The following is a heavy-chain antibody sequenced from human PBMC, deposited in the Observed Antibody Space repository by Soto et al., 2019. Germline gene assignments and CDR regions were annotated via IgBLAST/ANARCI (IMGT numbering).Heavy chain of an antibody. J-gene: IGHJ5*02. CDR3: ASGQLGFGELLWFDP. CDR1: GYTFTSYD. CDR2: MNPNSGNT. V-gene: IGHV1-8*01. Sequence: QAPLVQSGAEVKKPGASVKVSCKASGYTFTSYDINWVRQATGQGLEWMGWMNPNSGNTGYAQKFQGRVTMTSNPSISTAYMELSSMRSEDTAVDYCASGQLGFGELLWFDPWGQGTLVAVSS. D-gene: IGHD3-10*01.